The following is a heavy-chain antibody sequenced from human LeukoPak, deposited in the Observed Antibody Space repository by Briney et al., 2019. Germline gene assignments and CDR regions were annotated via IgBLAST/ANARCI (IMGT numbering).Heavy chain of an antibody. CDR2: INPNSGGT. CDR1: GYTFTGYY. J-gene: IGHJ5*02. D-gene: IGHD3-3*01. V-gene: IGHV1-2*02. Sequence: ASVKVSCKASGYTFTGYYMHWVRQAPGQGLEWMGWINPNSGGTNYAQKFQGRVTMTRDTSISTAYMELSRLRSDDTAVYYCAGDRSRRAISFDPWGQGTLVTVSS. CDR3: AGDRSRRAISFDP.